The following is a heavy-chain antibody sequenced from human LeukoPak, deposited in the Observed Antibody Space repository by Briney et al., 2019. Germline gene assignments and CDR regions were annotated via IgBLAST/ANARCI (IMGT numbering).Heavy chain of an antibody. D-gene: IGHD2-2*01. CDR1: GFIFSTYN. V-gene: IGHV3-21*01. Sequence: GGSLRLSCAASGFIFSTYNMNWVRQAPGEGLEWVSSISSSSSYIYYADPVEGRFTISRDNAKDSLYLQMNSLRAEDTAVYYCARDRHYCSNTSCSDDYWGQGTLVTVSS. J-gene: IGHJ4*02. CDR3: ARDRHYCSNTSCSDDY. CDR2: ISSSSSYI.